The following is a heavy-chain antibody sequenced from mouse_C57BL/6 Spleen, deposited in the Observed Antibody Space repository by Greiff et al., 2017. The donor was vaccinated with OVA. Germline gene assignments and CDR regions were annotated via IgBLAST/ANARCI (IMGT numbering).Heavy chain of an antibody. CDR3: TRIYGYAMDY. CDR2: IDPETGGT. D-gene: IGHD1-1*01. V-gene: IGHV1-15*01. Sequence: VQLQQSGAELVRPGASVTLSCKASGYTFTDYEMHWVKQTPVHGLEWIGAIDPETGGTAYNQKFKGKAILTADKSSRTAYMELRSLTSEDSAVYYCTRIYGYAMDYWGQGTSVTVSS. J-gene: IGHJ4*01. CDR1: GYTFTDYE.